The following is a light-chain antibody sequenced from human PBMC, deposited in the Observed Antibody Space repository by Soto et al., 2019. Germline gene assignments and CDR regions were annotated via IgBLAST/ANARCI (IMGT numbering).Light chain of an antibody. V-gene: IGLV2-14*01. CDR3: CSYTSSSTLV. J-gene: IGLJ1*01. CDR1: SSDIGGYNY. Sequence: QSALTQPASVSGSPGQSIIISCTGTSSDIGGYNYVSWYQQQPGKAPKLIIYDVSDRPSGVSNRFSGSKSGNTASLTISGLQAEDEADYYCCSYTSSSTLVFGTGTKLTVL. CDR2: DVS.